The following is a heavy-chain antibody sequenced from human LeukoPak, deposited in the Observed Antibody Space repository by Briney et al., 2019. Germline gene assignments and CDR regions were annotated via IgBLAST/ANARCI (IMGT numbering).Heavy chain of an antibody. Sequence: GGSLRLSCVVSGITLSNYGMSWVRQAPGKGLEWVSGISERGGSTNYADSVKGRFISSRETSKNTVYLQMNSPRVEDTAVYFCAKRGIVIRAVIIIGFHKEAYYFDYWGQGILVTVSS. J-gene: IGHJ4*02. CDR2: ISERGGST. CDR1: GITLSNYG. CDR3: AKRGIVIRAVIIIGFHKEAYYFDY. D-gene: IGHD3-10*01. V-gene: IGHV3-23*01.